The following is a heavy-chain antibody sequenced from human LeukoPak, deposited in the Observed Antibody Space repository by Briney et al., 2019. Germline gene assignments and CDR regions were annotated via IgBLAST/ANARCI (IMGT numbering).Heavy chain of an antibody. D-gene: IGHD2-15*01. CDR1: GFTFSSYG. Sequence: GGSLRLSCAASGFTFSSYGMSWVRQAPGKGLEWVSAISGSGGSTYYADSVKGRFTISRDNSKNTLYLQMNSLRAEDTALYYCAKSGLNRFDYWGQGTLITVSS. CDR3: AKSGLNRFDY. J-gene: IGHJ4*02. CDR2: ISGSGGST. V-gene: IGHV3-23*01.